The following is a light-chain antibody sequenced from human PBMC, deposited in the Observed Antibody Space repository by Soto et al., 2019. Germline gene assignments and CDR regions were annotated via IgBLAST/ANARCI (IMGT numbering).Light chain of an antibody. J-gene: IGKJ1*01. V-gene: IGKV3-20*01. Sequence: EIVLTQSTGSLSLSPGERATLSCRASQSVSSSYLAWYQQRPGQAPRLLIYGVSSRATGIPDRFSGSGSGTDFALTISRLEPEDCAVYYCQEYGISRTFGQGTKVDIK. CDR2: GVS. CDR1: QSVSSSY. CDR3: QEYGISRT.